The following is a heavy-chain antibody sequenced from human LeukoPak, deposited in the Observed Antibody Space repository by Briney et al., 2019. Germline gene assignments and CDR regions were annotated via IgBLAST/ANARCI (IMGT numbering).Heavy chain of an antibody. Sequence: GSLRLSSVASGFTFSSYSMHWVRQAPGKGLEWVAVIWYDGSNKYYADSVKGRFTISRDNSKNTLYLQMNSLRAEDTAVYYCARGPNYYDSSGYGAFDIWGQGTMVTVSS. D-gene: IGHD3-22*01. CDR2: IWYDGSNK. J-gene: IGHJ3*02. CDR3: ARGPNYYDSSGYGAFDI. V-gene: IGHV3-33*08. CDR1: GFTFSSYS.